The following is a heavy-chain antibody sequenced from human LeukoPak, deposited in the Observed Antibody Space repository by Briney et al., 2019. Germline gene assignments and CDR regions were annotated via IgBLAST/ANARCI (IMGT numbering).Heavy chain of an antibody. J-gene: IGHJ5*02. D-gene: IGHD3-22*01. CDR1: GGSISSYY. CDR3: ARDLRWMGYYYDSSGYYGGVWFDP. V-gene: IGHV4-4*07. CDR2: IYTSGST. Sequence: SETLSLTCTVSGGSISSYYWGWIRQPAAKGLEWIGRIYTSGSTNYNPSLKSRVTMSVDTSKNQFSLKLSSVTAADTAVYYRARDLRWMGYYYDSSGYYGGVWFDPWGQGTLVTVSS.